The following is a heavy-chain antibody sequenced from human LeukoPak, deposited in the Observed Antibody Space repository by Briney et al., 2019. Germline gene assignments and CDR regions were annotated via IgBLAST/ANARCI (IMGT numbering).Heavy chain of an antibody. Sequence: ASVKVSCKASGYNFKDYYIHWVRQAPGQGLEWMGWVNPNGGGTHYAQKFQGSITMTRDTSISTAYMELTRLTSDDTAVYFCAAADWASGRDFDYWGQGTLVTVSS. CDR2: VNPNGGGT. J-gene: IGHJ4*02. CDR3: AAADWASGRDFDY. V-gene: IGHV1-2*02. CDR1: GYNFKDYY. D-gene: IGHD6-19*01.